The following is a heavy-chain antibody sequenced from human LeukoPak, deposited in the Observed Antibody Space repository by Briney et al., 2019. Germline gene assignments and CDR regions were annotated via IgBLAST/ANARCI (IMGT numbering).Heavy chain of an antibody. CDR3: ARTRSSGYLAFDY. Sequence: PRGSLRLSCAASEFTFSSDSMNWGRQAPRKGLERVSYITNSGNTKSYADSVKGRFTISRDNTKNSLYQQMNGLGAEDKGVYYCARTRSSGYLAFDYWGQGILVTVSS. CDR1: EFTFSSDS. J-gene: IGHJ4*02. V-gene: IGHV3-48*01. CDR2: ITNSGNTK. D-gene: IGHD3-22*01.